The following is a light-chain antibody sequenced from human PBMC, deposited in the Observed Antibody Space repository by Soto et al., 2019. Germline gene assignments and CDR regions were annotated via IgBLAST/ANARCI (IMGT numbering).Light chain of an antibody. V-gene: IGKV1-8*01. Sequence: QSPSSFSASTGDRVTITCRASQGISSYLAWYQQKPGKAPKLLIYAASTLQSGVPSRFGGSGSGTDFTLTISCLQSEDFATYYCQQYYSYPRTFGQGTKVDIK. J-gene: IGKJ1*01. CDR3: QQYYSYPRT. CDR1: QGISSY. CDR2: AAS.